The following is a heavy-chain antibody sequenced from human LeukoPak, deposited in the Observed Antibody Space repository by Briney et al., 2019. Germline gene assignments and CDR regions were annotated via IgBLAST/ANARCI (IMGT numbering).Heavy chain of an antibody. CDR3: ARDRKYYYHMDV. D-gene: IGHD1-14*01. Sequence: WVRQPPGKGLEWIGNIFYSGSTYYSPSLRSRVTISVDTSKNQFSLNLTSLTAADTAVYYCARDRKYYYHMDVWGKGTTVTVSS. CDR2: IFYSGST. V-gene: IGHV4-39*07. J-gene: IGHJ6*03.